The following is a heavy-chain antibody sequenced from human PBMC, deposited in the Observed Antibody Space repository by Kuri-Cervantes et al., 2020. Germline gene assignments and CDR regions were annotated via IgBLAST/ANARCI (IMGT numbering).Heavy chain of an antibody. D-gene: IGHD3-10*01. CDR1: GYTFTSYG. Sequence: ASVKVSCKSSGYTFTSYGISWVRQAPGQGLEWLGCSSAYNGNTKIAQKFQGRVTVTADTSTSSVYMELSSLRSDDTAVYFCARESFYGRRKNFDYWGQGTLVTVSS. CDR3: ARESFYGRRKNFDY. V-gene: IGHV1-18*01. J-gene: IGHJ4*02. CDR2: SSAYNGNT.